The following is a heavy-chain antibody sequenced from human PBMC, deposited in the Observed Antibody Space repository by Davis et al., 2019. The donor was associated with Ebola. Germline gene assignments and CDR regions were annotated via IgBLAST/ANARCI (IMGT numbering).Heavy chain of an antibody. CDR3: ARDSSGWYVFDY. D-gene: IGHD6-19*01. J-gene: IGHJ4*02. V-gene: IGHV3-21*01. CDR1: VITFSSYA. CDR2: ISISSAFI. Sequence: GGSLRLSCTDSVITFSSYAMTWVRQAPGKGLEWVSSISISSAFIYYADSVKGRFTVSRDNAKNSLSLQMNSLRAEDTAVYYCARDSSGWYVFDYWGQGTLVTVSS.